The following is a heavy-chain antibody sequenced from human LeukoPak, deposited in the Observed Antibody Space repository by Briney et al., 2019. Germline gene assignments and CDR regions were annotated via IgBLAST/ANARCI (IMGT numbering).Heavy chain of an antibody. V-gene: IGHV1-46*01. J-gene: IGHJ4*02. D-gene: IGHD3-22*01. Sequence: GASVKVSCKASGYTFSNNDLHWVRQAPGQGLEWLGFINPSGGSTIYAQKFQGRVTMTRDTSTITVYMELSSLRSDDSAVYYCAGEIAMHVHWGQGTLVTVSS. CDR1: GYTFSNND. CDR3: AGEIAMHVH. CDR2: INPSGGST.